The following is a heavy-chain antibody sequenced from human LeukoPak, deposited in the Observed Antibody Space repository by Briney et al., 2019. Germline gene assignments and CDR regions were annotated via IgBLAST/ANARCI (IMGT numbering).Heavy chain of an antibody. Sequence: PSETLSLTCTVSGDSISTSNSYWGWIRQPPGKGLEWIGSIYYSGNTYYNPSLKSRVTISVDTSKNQFSLKLSSVTAADTAVYYCARHLIDKHYDILTGYYIGDQGYNFDYWGQGTLVTVSS. V-gene: IGHV4-39*07. CDR3: ARHLIDKHYDILTGYYIGDQGYNFDY. J-gene: IGHJ4*02. D-gene: IGHD3-9*01. CDR1: GDSISTSNSY. CDR2: IYYSGNT.